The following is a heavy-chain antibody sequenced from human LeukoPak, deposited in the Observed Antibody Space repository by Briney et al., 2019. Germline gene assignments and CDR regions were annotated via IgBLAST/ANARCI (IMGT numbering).Heavy chain of an antibody. V-gene: IGHV3-48*01. CDR3: ASRGGYSYGYPDY. D-gene: IGHD5-18*01. J-gene: IGHJ4*02. CDR2: ISSSSSTI. CDR1: GFTFSSYS. Sequence: GGSLRLSCAASGFTFSSYSTNWVRQAPGKGLEWVSYISSSSSTIYYADSVKGRFTISRDNAKNSLYLQMNSLRAEDTAVYYCASRGGYSYGYPDYWGQGTLVTVSS.